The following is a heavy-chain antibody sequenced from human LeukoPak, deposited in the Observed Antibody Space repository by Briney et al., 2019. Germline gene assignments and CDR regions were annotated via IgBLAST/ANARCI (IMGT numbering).Heavy chain of an antibody. Sequence: PSQTLSLTCTVSGGSIAGGDYYWTWIRQPPGKGLEWIVNIYYSGSTYYNPSLKSRVTISVDTSKNQFSLKVSPVTAADTAVYYCARSYYYGSGSTNWFDPWGQGTLVTVSS. CDR1: GGSIAGGDYY. CDR3: ARSYYYGSGSTNWFDP. V-gene: IGHV4-30-4*01. D-gene: IGHD3-10*01. J-gene: IGHJ5*02. CDR2: IYYSGST.